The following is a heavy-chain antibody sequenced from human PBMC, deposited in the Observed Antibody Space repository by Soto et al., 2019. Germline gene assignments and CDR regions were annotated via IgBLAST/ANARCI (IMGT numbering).Heavy chain of an antibody. V-gene: IGHV3-23*01. CDR1: GFAFSAYA. J-gene: IGHJ2*01. D-gene: IGHD1-1*01. CDR2: IHGGGGAT. CDR3: AKFEGHPLEYWYLDF. Sequence: EVQLLESGGGLVQPGGSLRLSCAASGFAFSAYAMGWVRQAPGKGLEWVSTIHGGGGATHYADSVKGRFTISRDDSKNTLYAQMNSLRAEYTAVYYCAKFEGHPLEYWYLDFWGRGTLVTVSS.